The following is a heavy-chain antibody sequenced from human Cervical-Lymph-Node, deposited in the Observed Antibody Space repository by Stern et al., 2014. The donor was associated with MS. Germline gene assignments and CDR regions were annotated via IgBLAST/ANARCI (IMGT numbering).Heavy chain of an antibody. Sequence: VQLEESGSEVKRPGSSVKVSCKPSGDTFSSYALSWVRQAPGQGLEWVGGLIPFFGAPRSGPKFKERVTVTPEQSTGMPLVWLRNPTSDDTAVYYCALRRSYYVYWGQGTLITVSS. CDR2: LIPFFGAP. D-gene: IGHD4-11*01. CDR1: GDTFSSYA. V-gene: IGHV1-69*01. CDR3: ALRRSYYVY. J-gene: IGHJ4*02.